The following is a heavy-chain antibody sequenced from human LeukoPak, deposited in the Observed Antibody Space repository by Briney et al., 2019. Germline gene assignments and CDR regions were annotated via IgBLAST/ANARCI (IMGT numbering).Heavy chain of an antibody. Sequence: SETLSLTCTVSGGSISSYYWSWIRQPPGKGLEWIGYIYYSGSTNYNPSLKSRVTISVDTSKNQFSLKLSSVTAADTAVYYCARGGQYSSGWFYYYYMDVWGKGTTVTISS. CDR2: IYYSGST. J-gene: IGHJ6*03. CDR3: ARGGQYSSGWFYYYYMDV. V-gene: IGHV4-59*01. D-gene: IGHD6-19*01. CDR1: GGSISSYY.